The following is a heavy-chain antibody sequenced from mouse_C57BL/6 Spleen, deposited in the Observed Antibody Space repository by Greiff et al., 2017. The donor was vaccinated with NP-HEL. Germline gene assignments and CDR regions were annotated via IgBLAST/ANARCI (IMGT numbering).Heavy chain of an antibody. V-gene: IGHV1-62-2*01. Sequence: VQLQESGAELVKPGASVKLSCKASGYTFTEYTIHWVKQRSGQGLGWIGWFYPGSGSIKYNEKFKDKATLTADKSSSTVYMELSRLTSEDSAVYFCARHEDPPSYHGRRYFDVWGTGTTVTVSS. D-gene: IGHD1-1*01. J-gene: IGHJ1*03. CDR1: GYTFTEYT. CDR2: FYPGSGSI. CDR3: ARHEDPPSYHGRRYFDV.